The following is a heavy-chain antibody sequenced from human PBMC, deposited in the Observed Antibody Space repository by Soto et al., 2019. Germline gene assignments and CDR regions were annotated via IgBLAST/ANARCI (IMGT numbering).Heavy chain of an antibody. CDR2: IYYSGST. CDR3: ARGLPMVRGVKNWFDP. Sequence: SETLSLTCTVSGGSISSYYWSWIRQPPGKGLEWIGYIYYSGSTNYNPSLKSRVTISVDTSKNQFSLKLSSVTAADTAVYYCARGLPMVRGVKNWFDPWGQGTLVTVSS. CDR1: GGSISSYY. J-gene: IGHJ5*02. V-gene: IGHV4-59*08. D-gene: IGHD3-10*01.